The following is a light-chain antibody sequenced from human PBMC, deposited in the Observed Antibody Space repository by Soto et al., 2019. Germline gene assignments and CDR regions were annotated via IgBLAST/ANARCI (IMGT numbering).Light chain of an antibody. CDR3: QQYNSYVYT. Sequence: DIQMTQSPSTLSASVGDRVTITCRASQSISSWLAWYQQKPGKAPKLLIYDASILESGVPSRFSGSGSGTEFTLAVSSLQHDDFATYFCQQYNSYVYTFGQGTMLEIK. J-gene: IGKJ2*01. CDR1: QSISSW. V-gene: IGKV1-5*01. CDR2: DAS.